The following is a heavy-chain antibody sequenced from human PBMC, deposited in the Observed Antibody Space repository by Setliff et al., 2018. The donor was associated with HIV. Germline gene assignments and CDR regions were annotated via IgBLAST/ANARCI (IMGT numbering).Heavy chain of an antibody. V-gene: IGHV3-21*01. CDR2: ISPSSVYL. Sequence: GSLRLSCAASGLTLGDYSMVWVRQAPGKGLEWVSSISPSSVYLNYADSMKGRVTISRDNAKDSLYLQMNNLRAEDTAVYYCARDATRGGDMDVWGKGITVTVSS. D-gene: IGHD2-15*01. J-gene: IGHJ6*03. CDR1: GLTLGDYS. CDR3: ARDATRGGDMDV.